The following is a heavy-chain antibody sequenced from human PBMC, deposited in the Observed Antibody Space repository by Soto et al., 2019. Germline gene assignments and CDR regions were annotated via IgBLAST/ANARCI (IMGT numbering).Heavy chain of an antibody. V-gene: IGHV4-4*02. CDR2: IYHSGST. Sequence: PSETLSLTCAVSGGSISSSNWWSWVRQPPGKGLEWIGEIYHSGSTNYNPSLKSRVTISVDTSKNQFSLKLSSVTAADTAVYYCARSPDYGDYGDYFDYWGQGTLVTVSS. CDR1: GGSISSSNW. D-gene: IGHD4-17*01. CDR3: ARSPDYGDYGDYFDY. J-gene: IGHJ4*02.